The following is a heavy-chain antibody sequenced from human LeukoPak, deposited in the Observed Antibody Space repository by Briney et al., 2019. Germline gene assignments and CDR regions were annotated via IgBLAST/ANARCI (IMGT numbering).Heavy chain of an antibody. J-gene: IGHJ2*01. Sequence: SQTLSLTCTVSGGSISSGNYYWSWIRQPAGKGLEWIGYIYYSGSTYYNPSLKSRVTISVDTSKNQFSLKLSSVTAADTAVYYCARDALYCSSTSCYRYWYFDVWGRGTLVTVSS. D-gene: IGHD2-2*01. CDR3: ARDALYCSSTSCYRYWYFDV. CDR1: GGSISSGNYY. CDR2: IYYSGST. V-gene: IGHV4-30-4*08.